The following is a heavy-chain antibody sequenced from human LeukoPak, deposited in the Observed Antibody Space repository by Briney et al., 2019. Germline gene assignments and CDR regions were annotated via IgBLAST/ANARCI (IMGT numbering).Heavy chain of an antibody. CDR3: AKVGTIETTEELNWFDP. CDR1: GFTFSSYA. J-gene: IGHJ5*02. Sequence: GGSPRLSCAASGFTFSSYAMIWVPQAPGKGLEWVSIISSSGDSTYYADSVKGRFTFSRDNSKNTLSLQMGSLGADDTAVYYCAKVGTIETTEELNWFDPWGQGTLVTISS. CDR2: ISSSGDST. D-gene: IGHD4-11*01. V-gene: IGHV3-23*01.